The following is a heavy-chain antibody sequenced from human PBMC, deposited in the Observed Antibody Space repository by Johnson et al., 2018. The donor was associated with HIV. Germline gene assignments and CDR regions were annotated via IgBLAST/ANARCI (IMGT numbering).Heavy chain of an antibody. CDR2: INWNCGST. V-gene: IGHV3-20*04. CDR3: ATFGYTSGWIVTDDAFDV. D-gene: IGHD6-19*01. Sequence: VQLVESGGGVVRPGGSLRLSCAASGFTFDDYGMSWVRQAPGKGLEWVSGINWNCGSTGYADSMTGRFTISRDNAMNTLYLQMNSLRAEDTAVYYCATFGYTSGWIVTDDAFDVWGHGTLVTVSS. J-gene: IGHJ3*01. CDR1: GFTFDDYG.